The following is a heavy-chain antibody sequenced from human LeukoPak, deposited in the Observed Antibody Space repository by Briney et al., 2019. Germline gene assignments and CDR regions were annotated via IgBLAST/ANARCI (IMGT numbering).Heavy chain of an antibody. J-gene: IGHJ4*02. Sequence: GGSLRLSCAASAFIFGAYWMTWVRQAPGKGLEWVANINQAGSGKYYIDSVKGRFTISRDNAKKSLFLQMNSLTAEDTGLYYCVRSLERFGTRDYWGQGTLVTVSS. CDR3: VRSLERFGTRDY. V-gene: IGHV3-7*01. CDR1: AFIFGAYW. CDR2: INQAGSGK. D-gene: IGHD3-10*01.